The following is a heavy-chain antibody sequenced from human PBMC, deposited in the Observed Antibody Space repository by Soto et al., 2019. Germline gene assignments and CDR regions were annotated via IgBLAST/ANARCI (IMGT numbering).Heavy chain of an antibody. Sequence: ASVKVSCKASGYTFLTYDISWVRQAPGQGLEWMGWISTYSCNTKYAQKFQGRVTMTTDTSKTKGYLELRSLSCDDTAVYYFARHLGPTKSENWFGPWGQGTLVTISS. CDR2: ISTYSCNT. J-gene: IGHJ5*02. V-gene: IGHV1-18*01. CDR1: GYTFLTYD. D-gene: IGHD5-12*01. CDR3: ARHLGPTKSENWFGP.